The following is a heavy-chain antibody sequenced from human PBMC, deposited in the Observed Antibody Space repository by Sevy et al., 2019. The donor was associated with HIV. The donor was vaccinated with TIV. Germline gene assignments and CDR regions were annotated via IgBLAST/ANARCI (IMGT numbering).Heavy chain of an antibody. D-gene: IGHD1-1*01. J-gene: IGHJ4*02. CDR2: LKHKAYGGTL. CDR1: GFTFGDYA. CDR3: TRWKGAKSIFDY. Sequence: SLRLSCTGSGFTFGDYAMSWVRQAPGKGLEWVAFLKHKAYGGTLDYAASVKGRFSISRDDSKSIAHLQMNDLKTEDTAIYYCTRWKGAKSIFDYWGQGALVTVSS. V-gene: IGHV3-49*04.